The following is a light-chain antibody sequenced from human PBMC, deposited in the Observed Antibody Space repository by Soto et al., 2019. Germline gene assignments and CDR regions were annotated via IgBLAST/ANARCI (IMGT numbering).Light chain of an antibody. J-gene: IGLJ1*01. CDR1: SSDVGGYNF. CDR3: SSYTSSSTYV. CDR2: DVS. Sequence: QSVLTQPASVSGSPGQSITISCTGTSSDVGGYNFVSWYQQHPGKAPKLMIYDVSYRPSGFSNRFSGSKSGNTASLAISGLQAEDEADYYCSSYTSSSTYVFGTGTKVTVL. V-gene: IGLV2-14*01.